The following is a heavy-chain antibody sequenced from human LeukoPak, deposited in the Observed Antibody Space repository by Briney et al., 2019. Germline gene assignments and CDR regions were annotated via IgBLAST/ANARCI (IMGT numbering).Heavy chain of an antibody. Sequence: SETLSLTCTVSGGSISSSNYYWGCIRQSPGKGLEWIGSIHNDGSTYYKPSLKSRVTISVDTSKNQFSLKLTSVTAPDTAVYYCVRDLGDYFDYWGQGTLVTVSS. J-gene: IGHJ4*02. D-gene: IGHD3-16*01. V-gene: IGHV4-39*07. CDR3: VRDLGDYFDY. CDR2: IHNDGST. CDR1: GGSISSSNYY.